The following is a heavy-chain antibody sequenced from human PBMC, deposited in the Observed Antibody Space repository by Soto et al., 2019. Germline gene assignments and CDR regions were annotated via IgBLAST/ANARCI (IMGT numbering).Heavy chain of an antibody. CDR3: ARDMYSSDYFVKGFEP. CDR1: GFSFSSYA. CDR2: ISHDGINK. J-gene: IGHJ5*02. V-gene: IGHV3-30-3*01. Sequence: QVRLVESGGGVVQPGRSLRLSCTASGFSFSSYAMYWFRQPPGKGLEWVAVISHDGINKHYADSVKGRVTVSRDNSNHALDLQLNSLRGADTAMYYCARDMYSSDYFVKGFEPWGQGTLVTVSS. D-gene: IGHD6-19*01.